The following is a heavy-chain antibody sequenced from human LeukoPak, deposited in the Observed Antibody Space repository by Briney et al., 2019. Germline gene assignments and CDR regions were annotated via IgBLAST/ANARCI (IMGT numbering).Heavy chain of an antibody. Sequence: ASVKVSCKAYGYTFTGYYMHWVRQAPGQGLEWMGRINPNNGGTNYAQKFQARVTMTRDTSISTAYMELSRLRSDDTGVYYCARDHRGSYLFDYWGQGTLVTVSS. CDR3: ARDHRGSYLFDY. V-gene: IGHV1-2*05. CDR1: GYTFTGYY. CDR2: INPNNGGT. J-gene: IGHJ4*02. D-gene: IGHD1-26*01.